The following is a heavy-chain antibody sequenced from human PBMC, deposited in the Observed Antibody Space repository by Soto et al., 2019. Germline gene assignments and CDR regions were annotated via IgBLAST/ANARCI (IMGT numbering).Heavy chain of an antibody. D-gene: IGHD3-22*01. CDR2: ISGYNGNT. J-gene: IGHJ3*01. CDR1: GYTFTSYG. Sequence: ASVKVSCKASGYTFTSYGISWVRQAPGQGLEWMGWISGYNGNTNYAQKLQGRFTMTTDTSTRTAYMELRSLRSDDTAVYYCARVSPHISAPVAFDPGGKGTMVTVPS. CDR3: ARVSPHISAPVAFDP. V-gene: IGHV1-18*01.